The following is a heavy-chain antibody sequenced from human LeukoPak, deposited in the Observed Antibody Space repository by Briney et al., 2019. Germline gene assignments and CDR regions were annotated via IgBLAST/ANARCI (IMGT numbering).Heavy chain of an antibody. V-gene: IGHV4-39*07. Sequence: SETLSLTCTFSGGSVINRNYYWDWIRQPPGKGLEWIATIYNSGSTYYNPSLKSRVTISIDTPKNHFSLKLSSVTAADTAVYYCARDNEYGSGSYGWFDPWGQGTLVTVSS. CDR3: ARDNEYGSGSYGWFDP. CDR2: IYNSGST. CDR1: GGSVINRNYY. D-gene: IGHD3-10*01. J-gene: IGHJ5*02.